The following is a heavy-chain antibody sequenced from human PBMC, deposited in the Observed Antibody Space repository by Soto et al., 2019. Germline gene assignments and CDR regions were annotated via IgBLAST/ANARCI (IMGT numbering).Heavy chain of an antibody. J-gene: IGHJ5*02. D-gene: IGHD3-22*01. V-gene: IGHV4-31*03. CDR1: GGSISSGGYY. CDR3: ARDLPDSSGYYHGWFDP. Sequence: QVQLQESGPGLVKPSQTLSLTCTVSGGSISSGGYYWSWIRQHPGKGLEWIGYIYYSGSTYYNPSLKSRVTISVDTSKNQFSLKLSSVTAADTAVYYCARDLPDSSGYYHGWFDPWGQGTLVTVSS. CDR2: IYYSGST.